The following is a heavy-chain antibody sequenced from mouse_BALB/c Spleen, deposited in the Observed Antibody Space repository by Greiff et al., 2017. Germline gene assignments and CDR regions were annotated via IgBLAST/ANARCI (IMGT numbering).Heavy chain of an antibody. CDR3: ARDYYGSRDFDV. D-gene: IGHD1-1*01. CDR2: ISSGGSYT. J-gene: IGHJ1*01. Sequence: EVQLQQSGGGLVKPGGSLKLSCAASGFTFSSYAMSWVRQTPEKRLEWVATISSGGSYTYYPDSVKGRFTISRDNAKNTLYLQMSSLRSEDTAMYYCARDYYGSRDFDVWGAGTTVTVSS. CDR1: GFTFSSYA. V-gene: IGHV5-9-3*01.